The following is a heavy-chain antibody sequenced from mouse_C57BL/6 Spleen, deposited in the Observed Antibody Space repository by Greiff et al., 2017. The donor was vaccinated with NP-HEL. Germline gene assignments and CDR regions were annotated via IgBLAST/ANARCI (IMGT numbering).Heavy chain of an antibody. CDR1: GYTFTDYY. V-gene: IGHV1-26*01. CDR2: INPNNGGT. D-gene: IGHD1-1*01. CDR3: ASADYGCSCGYYYAMDY. Sequence: EVQLQQSGPELVKPGASVKISCKASGYTFTDYYMNWVKQSHGKSLEWIGDINPNNGGTSYNQKFKGKATLTVDKSSSTAYMELRSLTSEDTAVYYYASADYGCSCGYYYAMDYWGQGTSVTVSS. J-gene: IGHJ4*01.